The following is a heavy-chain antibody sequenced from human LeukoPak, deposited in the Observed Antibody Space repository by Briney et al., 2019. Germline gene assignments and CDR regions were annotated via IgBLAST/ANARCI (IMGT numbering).Heavy chain of an antibody. CDR3: TGGIAVAGTFDSFDY. Sequence: LAGGSLRLSCTASGFTFVDYAMSWVRQAPGKGLEWVGFIRSKAYGGTTEYAASVKGRFTISRDDSKSIAYLQMNSLKTEDTAVYYCTGGIAVAGTFDSFDYWGQGTLVTVSS. D-gene: IGHD6-19*01. CDR1: GFTFVDYA. V-gene: IGHV3-49*04. CDR2: IRSKAYGGTT. J-gene: IGHJ4*02.